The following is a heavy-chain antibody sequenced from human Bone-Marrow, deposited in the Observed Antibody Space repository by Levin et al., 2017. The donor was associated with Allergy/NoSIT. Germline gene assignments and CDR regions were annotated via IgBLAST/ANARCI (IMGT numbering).Heavy chain of an antibody. V-gene: IGHV1-18*01. CDR2: ISAYNGNT. J-gene: IGHJ6*02. Sequence: GASVKVSCKASGYTFTSYGISWVRQAPGQGLEWMGWISAYNGNTNYAQKLQGRVTMTTDTSTSTAYMELRSLRSDDTAVYYCARDHPWLTTVTTGAPFHYYYYYGMDVWGQGTTVTVSS. CDR3: ARDHPWLTTVTTGAPFHYYYYYGMDV. CDR1: GYTFTSYG. D-gene: IGHD4-17*01.